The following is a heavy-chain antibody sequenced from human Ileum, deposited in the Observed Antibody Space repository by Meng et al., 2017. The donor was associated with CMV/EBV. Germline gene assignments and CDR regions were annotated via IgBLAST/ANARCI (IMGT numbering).Heavy chain of an antibody. CDR2: VCYNGIT. CDR1: GGSMSSTC. Sequence: LRVSGPGLGDPSETLSLTLAVSGGSMSSTCWSWIRQPPGKGLEWIVYVCYNGITDYNPSLKSRITISGDTSKNQFSLQVTSVTAADTAMYYCALRGLAAGTLQQWGQGTLVTVSS. CDR3: ALRGLAAGTLQQ. D-gene: IGHD6-13*01. V-gene: IGHV4-59*01. J-gene: IGHJ1*01.